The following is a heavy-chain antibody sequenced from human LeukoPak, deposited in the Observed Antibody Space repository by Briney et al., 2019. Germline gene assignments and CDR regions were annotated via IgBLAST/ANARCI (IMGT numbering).Heavy chain of an antibody. J-gene: IGHJ5*02. V-gene: IGHV1-24*01. Sequence: ASVKVSCKVSGYTLTELSMHWVRQAPGKGLEWMGGFDPEDGETIYAQKFQGRVTMTEDTSTDTAYMELSSLRSEDTAVYYCATSPRGHNWFDPWGQGTLVTVSS. D-gene: IGHD3-10*01. CDR1: GYTLTELS. CDR2: FDPEDGET. CDR3: ATSPRGHNWFDP.